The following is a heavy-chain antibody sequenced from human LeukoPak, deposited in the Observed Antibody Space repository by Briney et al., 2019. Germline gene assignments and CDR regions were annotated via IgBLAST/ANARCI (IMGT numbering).Heavy chain of an antibody. CDR2: ISGSGGST. D-gene: IGHD3-10*01. Sequence: GGSLRLSCAASGFTFSSYAMSWVRQAPGKGLEWVSAISGSGGSTYYADSVKGRFTISRDNAKNSLYLQMNSLTAEDTAVYYCARSPGGYYYYYMDVWGRGTTVTVSS. CDR1: GFTFSSYA. J-gene: IGHJ6*03. V-gene: IGHV3-23*01. CDR3: ARSPGGYYYYYMDV.